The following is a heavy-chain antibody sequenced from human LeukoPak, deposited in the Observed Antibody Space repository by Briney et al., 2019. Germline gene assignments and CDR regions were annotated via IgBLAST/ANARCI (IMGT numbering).Heavy chain of an antibody. D-gene: IGHD3-3*01. Sequence: ASVTVSCKASGYTFTGYYMHWVRQAPGQGLEWMGWINPNSGGTNYAQKFQGRVTMTRDTSVSTAYMELSRLRSDDTAVYYCARGNYDFWSGYSGAYGMDVWGQGTTVTVSS. CDR1: GYTFTGYY. V-gene: IGHV1-2*02. CDR2: INPNSGGT. CDR3: ARGNYDFWSGYSGAYGMDV. J-gene: IGHJ6*02.